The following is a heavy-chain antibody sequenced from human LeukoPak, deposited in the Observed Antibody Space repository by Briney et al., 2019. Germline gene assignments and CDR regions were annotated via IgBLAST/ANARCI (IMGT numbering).Heavy chain of an antibody. D-gene: IGHD1-14*01. CDR2: IYGHDDK. CDR3: AHRHHNRFRH. Sequence: ESGPTLANPTQTLTLTCTFSGFSLSTSEVAVVWIRQPPGKALEYLGIIYGHDDKRYTPSLRGRLTITKDTPKNQVVLIMTNMDPVDTATYYCAHRHHNRFRHWGQGILVTVSS. V-gene: IGHV2-5*01. CDR1: GFSLSTSEVA. J-gene: IGHJ4*02.